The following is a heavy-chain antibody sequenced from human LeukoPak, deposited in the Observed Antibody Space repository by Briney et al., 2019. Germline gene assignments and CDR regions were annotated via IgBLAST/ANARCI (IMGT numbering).Heavy chain of an antibody. J-gene: IGHJ6*01. CDR1: GFTFSGYE. CDR2: IGSDNKP. CDR3: SKDLHYYVAMDV. Sequence: PGGSLRLSCAASGFTFSGYEMKWVREAPGKGLEWVSSIGSDNKPHYSESVKGRFAISRDNSKSMLFLQLNSLRAEDTALYYCSKDLHYYVAMDVLVQGTTVTVSS. V-gene: IGHV3-23*01. D-gene: IGHD3-10*02.